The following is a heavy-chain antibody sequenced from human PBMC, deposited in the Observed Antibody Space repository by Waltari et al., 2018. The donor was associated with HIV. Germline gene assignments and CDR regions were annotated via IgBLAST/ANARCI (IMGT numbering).Heavy chain of an antibody. V-gene: IGHV3-7*01. J-gene: IGHJ4*02. Sequence: EVLLVESGGGLVQPGGSLRPPCTASGFRFTSYWMSWVRQAPGKGLEWVANIKQDGSEKYYVDSVKGRFTISRDNAKNSLYLQMNSLRAEDTAMYYCATSRTFDYWGQGTLVTVSS. CDR3: ATSRTFDY. D-gene: IGHD2-2*01. CDR1: GFRFTSYW. CDR2: IKQDGSEK.